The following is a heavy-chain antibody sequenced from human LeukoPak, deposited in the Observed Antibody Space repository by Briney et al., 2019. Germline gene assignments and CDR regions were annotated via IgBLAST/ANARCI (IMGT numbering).Heavy chain of an antibody. J-gene: IGHJ4*02. CDR3: ARGHMVLRH. D-gene: IGHD3-10*01. CDR1: GFTSRSYW. CDR2: INGVVRSA. V-gene: IGHV3-74*01. Sequence: GGSLRLSCELSGFTSRSYWTHWVRQAPGKGLVWGSRINGVVRSANYANSVKGRFTIYRDKAQKTLYPRVNSLRAEDSAVYYCARGHMVLRHWGRGEGVTVAS.